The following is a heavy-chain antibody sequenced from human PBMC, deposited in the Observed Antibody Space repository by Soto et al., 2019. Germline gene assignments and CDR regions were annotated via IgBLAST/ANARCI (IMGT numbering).Heavy chain of an antibody. CDR2: ISWNSGRI. Sequence: DVQLVESGGGLVQPGRSLRLSCAASGFTFDDYAMHWVRQAPGKGLEWVSGISWNSGRIGYADSVKGRFTISRDNAKNSLYLQMNSLRAEDTALYYCAKDKGIALNLFDYWGQGTRVTVSS. V-gene: IGHV3-9*01. CDR1: GFTFDDYA. D-gene: IGHD6-13*01. J-gene: IGHJ4*02. CDR3: AKDKGIALNLFDY.